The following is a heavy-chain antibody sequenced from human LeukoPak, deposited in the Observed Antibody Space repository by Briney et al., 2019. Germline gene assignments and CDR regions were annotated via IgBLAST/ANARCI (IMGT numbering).Heavy chain of an antibody. Sequence: PGRSLRLSCAASGFTFRSYAMHWVRQAPGKGLEWVAVISYDGSNKYYADSVKGRFTISRDNSKNTLYLQMNSLRAEDTAVYYCARDHYYDSSGYYSTDYFDYWGQGTLVTVSS. J-gene: IGHJ4*02. V-gene: IGHV3-30-3*01. CDR1: GFTFRSYA. D-gene: IGHD3-22*01. CDR3: ARDHYYDSSGYYSTDYFDY. CDR2: ISYDGSNK.